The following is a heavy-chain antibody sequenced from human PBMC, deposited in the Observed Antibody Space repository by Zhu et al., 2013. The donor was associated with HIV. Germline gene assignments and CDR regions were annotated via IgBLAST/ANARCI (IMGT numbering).Heavy chain of an antibody. CDR1: GFTFSSYS. CDR2: ISSSSSYI. J-gene: IGHJ4*02. D-gene: IGHD5-12*01. CDR3: ARDGLGGYEGFDY. Sequence: EVQLVESGGGLVKPGGSLRLSCAASGFTFSSYSMNWVRQAPGKGLEWVSSISSSSSYIYYADSVKGRFTISRDNAKNSLYLQMNSLRAEDTAVYYCARDGLGGYEGFDYWGQGTLVTVSS. V-gene: IGHV3-21*01.